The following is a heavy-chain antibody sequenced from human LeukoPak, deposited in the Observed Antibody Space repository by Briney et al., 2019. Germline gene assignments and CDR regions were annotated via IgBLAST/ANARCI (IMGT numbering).Heavy chain of an antibody. CDR3: TKVKLPRHKLGNFYFDY. V-gene: IGHV3-30*18. J-gene: IGHJ4*02. D-gene: IGHD7-27*01. CDR1: GFTFSTFG. Sequence: SGGSLSLSCAASGFTFSTFGMHWVRQAPGKGLEWVAVVSYDASSTYYADSVKGRFTISRDNSKNTLYLQMNSLRSDDTAVYFCTKVKLPRHKLGNFYFDYWRQGTLVTVSS. CDR2: VSYDASST.